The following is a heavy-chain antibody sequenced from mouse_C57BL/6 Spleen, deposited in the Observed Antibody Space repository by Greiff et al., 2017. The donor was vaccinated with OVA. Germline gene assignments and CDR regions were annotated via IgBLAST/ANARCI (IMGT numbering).Heavy chain of an antibody. CDR3: ARFDGYYFDY. V-gene: IGHV1-52*01. D-gene: IGHD2-3*01. CDR2: IDPSDSET. Sequence: QVQLQQSGAELVRPGSSVKLSCKASGYTFTSYWMHWVKQRPIQGLEWIGNIDPSDSETHYNQKFKDKATLTVDKSSSTAYMQLSSLTSEDSAVYYCARFDGYYFDYWGQGTTLTVSS. CDR1: GYTFTSYW. J-gene: IGHJ2*01.